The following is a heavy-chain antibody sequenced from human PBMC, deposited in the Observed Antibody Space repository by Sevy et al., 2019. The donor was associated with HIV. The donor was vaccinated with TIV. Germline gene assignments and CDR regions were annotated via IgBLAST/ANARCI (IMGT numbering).Heavy chain of an antibody. CDR1: GFTFSNYG. Sequence: GGSLRLSCAAFGFTFSNYGMTWVRQAPGKGLEWVSSVSGRGGKRYNADSVKGRFTISRDNCKNALDLQMNSLRAEDTAVYYCARRGNYYGDAFDFWGQGTVVTVSS. CDR2: VSGRGGKR. J-gene: IGHJ3*01. D-gene: IGHD3-10*01. V-gene: IGHV3-23*01. CDR3: ARRGNYYGDAFDF.